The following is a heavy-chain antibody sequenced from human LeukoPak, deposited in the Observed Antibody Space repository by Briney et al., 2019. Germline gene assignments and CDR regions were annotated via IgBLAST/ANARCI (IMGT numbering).Heavy chain of an antibody. Sequence: GGSLRLSCATSGFTFSSYAMSWVRQAPGKGLEWVSATSGSGGSTYYADSVKGRFTISRDNSKNTLYLQMNSLRAEDTAVYYCARSSTSCFDYWGQGTLVTVSS. CDR2: TSGSGGST. D-gene: IGHD2-2*01. CDR3: ARSSTSCFDY. J-gene: IGHJ4*02. CDR1: GFTFSSYA. V-gene: IGHV3-23*01.